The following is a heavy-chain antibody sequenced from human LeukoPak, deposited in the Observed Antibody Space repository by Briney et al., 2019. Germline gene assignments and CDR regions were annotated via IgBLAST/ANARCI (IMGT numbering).Heavy chain of an antibody. J-gene: IGHJ4*02. CDR3: AKDRRGGSYLDY. Sequence: GGSLRLSCAASGFTFSSYSMNWVRQAPGKGLEWVSYISSSSSYIYYADSVKGRFTISRDNAKNSLYLQMNSLRAEDTAVYYCAKDRRGGSYLDYWGQGTLVTVSS. V-gene: IGHV3-21*01. D-gene: IGHD1-26*01. CDR1: GFTFSSYS. CDR2: ISSSSSYI.